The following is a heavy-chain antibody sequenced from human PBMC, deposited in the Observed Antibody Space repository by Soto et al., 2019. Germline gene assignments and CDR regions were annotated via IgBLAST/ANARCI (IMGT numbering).Heavy chain of an antibody. V-gene: IGHV3-23*01. CDR2: ISGSGGST. CDR3: AKDSPSTVTTDGDWFDP. J-gene: IGHJ5*02. D-gene: IGHD4-17*01. Sequence: GGSLRLSCAASGFTFSSYAMSWVRQAPGKGLEWVSAISGSGGSTYYADSVKGRFTISRDNSKNTLYLQMNSLRAEDTAVYYCAKDSPSTVTTDGDWFDPWGQGTLVTVSS. CDR1: GFTFSSYA.